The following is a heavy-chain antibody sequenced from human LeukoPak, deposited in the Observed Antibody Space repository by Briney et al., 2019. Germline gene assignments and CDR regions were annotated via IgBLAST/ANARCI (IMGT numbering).Heavy chain of an antibody. CDR1: GGSISSSSYY. D-gene: IGHD3-10*01. Sequence: SETLSLTCTVSGGSISSSSYYWGWIRQPPGKGLEWIGSIYYSGSTYYNPSLKSRVTISVDTSKNQFSLKLSSVTAADTAVYYCARNVLLWFGELLSYFDYWGQGTLVTVSS. CDR3: ARNVLLWFGELLSYFDY. J-gene: IGHJ4*02. CDR2: IYYSGST. V-gene: IGHV4-39*07.